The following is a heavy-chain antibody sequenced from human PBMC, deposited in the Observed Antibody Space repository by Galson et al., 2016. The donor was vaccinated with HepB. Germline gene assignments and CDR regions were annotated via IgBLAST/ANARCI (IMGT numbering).Heavy chain of an antibody. CDR2: IWFDGSEK. V-gene: IGHV3-33*01. CDR1: GFTFSDFG. Sequence: SLRLSCAASGFTFSDFGMHWVRQAPGKGLEWVAVIWFDGSEKHYADSVRGRFTISRDNSKNRLYLQMNSLGAEDTAVYYCAREKVPAGRETAEYFQQWGQGTLVSVSS. J-gene: IGHJ1*01. D-gene: IGHD6-19*01. CDR3: AREKVPAGRETAEYFQQ.